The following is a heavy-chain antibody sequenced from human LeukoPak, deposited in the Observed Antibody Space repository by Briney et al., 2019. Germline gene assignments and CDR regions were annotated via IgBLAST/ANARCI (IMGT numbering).Heavy chain of an antibody. D-gene: IGHD3-16*02. CDR2: IKQDGSEK. J-gene: IGHJ5*02. V-gene: IGHV3-7*03. CDR1: GFTFSSYW. Sequence: PGGSLRLSCAASGFTFSSYWMSWVRQAPGKGLEWVANIKQDGSEKYYVDSVKGRFTISKDNAENSLYLQMNSLRAEDTAVYYCARAGPWSYRLESFYWFDPWGQGTLVTVSS. CDR3: ARAGPWSYRLESFYWFDP.